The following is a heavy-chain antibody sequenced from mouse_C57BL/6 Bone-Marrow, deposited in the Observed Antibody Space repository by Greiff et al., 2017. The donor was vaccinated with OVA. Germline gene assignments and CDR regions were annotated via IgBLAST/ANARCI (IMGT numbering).Heavy chain of an antibody. J-gene: IGHJ4*01. D-gene: IGHD1-1*01. CDR2: INPKNGGT. V-gene: IGHV1-26*01. CDR1: GYTFTDYY. CDR3: ARGGYGSSYYAMDY. Sequence: EVKLQQSGPELVKPGASVKISCKASGYTFTDYYMNWVKQSHGKSLEWIGDINPKNGGTSYNQKFKGKATLTVDKSSSTAYMELRSLTSADSSVYYCARGGYGSSYYAMDYWGQGTSVTVSS.